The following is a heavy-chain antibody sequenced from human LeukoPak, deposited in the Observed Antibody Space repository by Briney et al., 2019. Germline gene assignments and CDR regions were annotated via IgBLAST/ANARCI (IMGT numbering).Heavy chain of an antibody. J-gene: IGHJ4*02. Sequence: PGGSLRLSCSASGFTFSSYAMHWVRQAPGKGLGYVSAISSNGGSTYYADSVKGRFTISRDNSKNTLYLQMSSLRAEDTAVYYCVKDYDYYGSGGIDYWGQGTLVTVSS. CDR2: ISSNGGST. V-gene: IGHV3-64D*06. D-gene: IGHD3-10*01. CDR3: VKDYDYYGSGGIDY. CDR1: GFTFSSYA.